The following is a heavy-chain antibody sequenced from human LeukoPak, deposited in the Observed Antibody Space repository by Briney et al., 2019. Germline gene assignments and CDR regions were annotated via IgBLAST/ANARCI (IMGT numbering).Heavy chain of an antibody. CDR2: INPNSGGT. CDR1: GYTFTGYY. J-gene: IGHJ6*03. D-gene: IGHD6-6*01. V-gene: IGHV1-2*02. Sequence: ASVKVSCKASGYTFTGYYIHWLRQAPGQGLEWMGWINPNSGGTNYAQKFQGRVTMTRDTSISTAYMELSRLRSDDTAVYYCARDSRGSSNYYYYMDVWGKGTTVTVSS. CDR3: ARDSRGSSNYYYYMDV.